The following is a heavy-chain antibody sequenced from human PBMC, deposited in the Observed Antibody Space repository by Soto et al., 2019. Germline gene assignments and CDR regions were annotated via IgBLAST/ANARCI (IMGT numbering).Heavy chain of an antibody. CDR2: INGYNGNT. D-gene: IGHD3-16*01. Sequence: QVQLVQSGAEVKKPGASVKVSCKASGYTFTRSGISWVRQAPGQGLEWMGWINGYNGNTNYGQKFQGRITMTTDTPTSTAYMELRSLRSDDTAVYYCARMGDVPYYYYGMDVWGQGTTVIVSS. J-gene: IGHJ6*02. CDR1: GYTFTRSG. V-gene: IGHV1-18*01. CDR3: ARMGDVPYYYYGMDV.